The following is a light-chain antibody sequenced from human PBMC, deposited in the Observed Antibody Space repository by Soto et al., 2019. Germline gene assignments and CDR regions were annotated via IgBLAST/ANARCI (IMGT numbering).Light chain of an antibody. V-gene: IGKV1-5*01. CDR1: QSISSW. Sequence: DIQMTQSPSPRSQSLGDRVTTTCRASQSISSWLAWYQQKPGKAPKLLIYDASSLESGVPSRFSGSGSGTEFTLTISSLQPDDFATYYCQQYNSYSAFGQGTKVDIK. CDR2: DAS. CDR3: QQYNSYSA. J-gene: IGKJ1*01.